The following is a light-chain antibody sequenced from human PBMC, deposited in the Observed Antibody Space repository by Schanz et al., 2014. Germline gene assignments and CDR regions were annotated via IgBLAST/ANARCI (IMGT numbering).Light chain of an antibody. J-gene: IGKJ1*01. V-gene: IGKV1-12*02. CDR3: QQANSFPWT. CDR2: AAS. CDR1: QDISRW. Sequence: DIQMTQSPSSVSASVGDRVTITCRAGQDISRWLAWYQQKPGIAPKLLIYAASSLQSGVPSRFSGSGSGTDFTLTISSLQPEDFATYYCQQANSFPWTFGQGTKVEIK.